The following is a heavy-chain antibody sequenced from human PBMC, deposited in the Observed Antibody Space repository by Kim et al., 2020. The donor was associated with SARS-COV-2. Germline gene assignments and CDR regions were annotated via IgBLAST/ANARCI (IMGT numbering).Heavy chain of an antibody. V-gene: IGHV4-59*08. CDR2: FSFRGTT. CDR1: GGSMNSYY. J-gene: IGHJ4*02. D-gene: IGHD2-2*02. Sequence: SETLSLTCTVSGGSMNSYYWSWIRQPPGKGLEWIGYFSFRGTTNYNPSLKSRVTISLDTSKNQFSLKLSSVTAADTAVYYCARRDGNTWSLDYWGQGTLVTVSS. CDR3: ARRDGNTWSLDY.